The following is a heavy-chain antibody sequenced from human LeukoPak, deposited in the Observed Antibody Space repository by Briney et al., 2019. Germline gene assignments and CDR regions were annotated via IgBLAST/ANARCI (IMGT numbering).Heavy chain of an antibody. CDR2: INQSGST. CDR3: ARGGDSSGYYYLWFDH. J-gene: IGHJ5*02. Sequence: SETLSLTCAVYGVSFSGYYWSWVRQPPGKGLEWIGEINQSGSTNYNPSLKSRVTISVDTSKNQFSLKLSSVTAADTAVYYCARGGDSSGYYYLWFDHWSQGTLVTVSS. CDR1: GVSFSGYY. D-gene: IGHD3-22*01. V-gene: IGHV4-34*01.